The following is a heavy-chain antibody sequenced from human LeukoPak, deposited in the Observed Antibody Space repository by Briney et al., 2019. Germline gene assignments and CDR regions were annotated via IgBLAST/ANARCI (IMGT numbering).Heavy chain of an antibody. J-gene: IGHJ6*02. Sequence: SETLSLTCTVSGGSISGYYWSWSRQPPGKGVEWIGNLYYMRGAWYKSSLKSRVTTSVDTSRNEFSLKLSSVTAADTAVYYCARELATPSYYYGMDVWGQGTTVTVSS. CDR3: ARELATPSYYYGMDV. CDR2: LYYMRGA. V-gene: IGHV4-59*12. D-gene: IGHD5-12*01. CDR1: GGSISGYY.